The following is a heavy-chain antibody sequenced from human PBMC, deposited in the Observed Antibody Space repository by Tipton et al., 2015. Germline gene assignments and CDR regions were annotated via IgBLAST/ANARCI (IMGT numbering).Heavy chain of an antibody. CDR3: ARQMKRYAVSGPFDP. Sequence: QLVQSGAEVKKPGSSVKVSCKASGGTFSRYAINWVRQAPGQGLEWMGAIIPISGTANYAQKFQGRVTITADESTTTAYMEMNSLTSEDTAVYYCARQMKRYAVSGPFDPWGQGTLVTVSS. CDR1: GGTFSRYA. D-gene: IGHD3-16*01. V-gene: IGHV1-69*01. J-gene: IGHJ5*02. CDR2: IIPISGTA.